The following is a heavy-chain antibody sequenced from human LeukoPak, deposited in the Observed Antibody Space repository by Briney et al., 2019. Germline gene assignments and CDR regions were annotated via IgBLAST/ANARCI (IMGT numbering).Heavy chain of an antibody. V-gene: IGHV3-23*01. D-gene: IGHD3-22*01. CDR3: ARVGIGGAYYNDY. J-gene: IGHJ4*02. Sequence: PGGSLRLSCAASGFTFSGFAMSWVRQAPGKGLEWVSSISGSGGGTYYADSVKGRFTISRDTSKNTLFLQMNSLRAEDTAVYYCARVGIGGAYYNDYWGQGTLVTVSS. CDR2: ISGSGGGT. CDR1: GFTFSGFA.